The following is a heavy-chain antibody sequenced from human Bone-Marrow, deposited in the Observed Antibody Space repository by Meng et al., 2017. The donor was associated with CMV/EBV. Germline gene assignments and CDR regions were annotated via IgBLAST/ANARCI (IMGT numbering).Heavy chain of an antibody. CDR3: ARDVAIYCSGGSCYRGSYWFDP. V-gene: IGHV1-2*02. CDR1: GGTFSSYA. CDR2: INPNSGGT. Sequence: ASVKVSCKASGGTFSSYAISRVRQAPGQGLEWMGWINPNSGGTNYAQKFQGRVTMTRDTSISTAYMELSRLRSDDTAVYYCARDVAIYCSGGSCYRGSYWFDPWGQGTLVTVSS. D-gene: IGHD2-15*01. J-gene: IGHJ5*02.